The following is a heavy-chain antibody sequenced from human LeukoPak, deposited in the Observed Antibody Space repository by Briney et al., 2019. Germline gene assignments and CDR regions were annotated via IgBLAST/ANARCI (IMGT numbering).Heavy chain of an antibody. D-gene: IGHD2-2*01. V-gene: IGHV1-69*05. Sequence: ASVKVSCKASGGTFSSYAIGWVRQAPGQGLEWMGGIIPIFGTANYAQKFQGRVTITTDESTSTAYMELSSLRSEDTAVYYCARSKDIVVVPYYYYYMDVWGKGTTVTVSS. J-gene: IGHJ6*03. CDR3: ARSKDIVVVPYYYYYMDV. CDR1: GGTFSSYA. CDR2: IIPIFGTA.